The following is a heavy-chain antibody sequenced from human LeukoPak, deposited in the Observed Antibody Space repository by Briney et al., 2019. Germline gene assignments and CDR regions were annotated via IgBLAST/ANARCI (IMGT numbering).Heavy chain of an antibody. CDR1: GGSISSGDYY. Sequence: SETLSLTCTVSGGSISSGDYYWSWIRQPPGKGLEWIGYIYYSGSTYYNPSLKSRVTISVDTSKNQFSLKLSSVTAADTAVYYCATRGSGSPFDPWGQGTLVTVSS. CDR3: ATRGSGSPFDP. J-gene: IGHJ5*02. CDR2: IYYSGST. D-gene: IGHD3-10*01. V-gene: IGHV4-30-4*01.